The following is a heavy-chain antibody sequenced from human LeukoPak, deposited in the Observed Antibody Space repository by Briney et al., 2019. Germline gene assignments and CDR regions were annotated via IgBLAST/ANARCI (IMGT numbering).Heavy chain of an antibody. Sequence: ASVKLSCKASGYTFTGYYMHWARQAPGQGLEWMGWINPNSGGTNYAQKFQGRVTMTRDTSISTAYMELSRLRSDDTAVYYCASEYGDYEDYYYGMDVWGQGTTVTVSS. J-gene: IGHJ6*02. CDR2: INPNSGGT. V-gene: IGHV1-2*02. D-gene: IGHD4-17*01. CDR3: ASEYGDYEDYYYGMDV. CDR1: GYTFTGYY.